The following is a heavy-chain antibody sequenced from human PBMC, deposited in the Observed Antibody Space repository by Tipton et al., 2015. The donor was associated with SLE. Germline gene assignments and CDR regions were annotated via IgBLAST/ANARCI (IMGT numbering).Heavy chain of an antibody. V-gene: IGHV4-34*01. Sequence: TLSLTCAVYGGSFSGYYWSWIRQPPGKGLEWIGSIYYSGSTYYNPSLKSRVTISVDTSKNQFSLKLSSVTAADTAVYYCARWGAFDIWGQGTMVTVSS. CDR3: ARWGAFDI. CDR2: IYYSGST. J-gene: IGHJ3*02. CDR1: GGSFSGYY. D-gene: IGHD1-26*01.